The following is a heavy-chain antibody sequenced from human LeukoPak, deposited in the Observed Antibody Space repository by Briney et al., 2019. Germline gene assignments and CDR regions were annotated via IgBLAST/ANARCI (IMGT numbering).Heavy chain of an antibody. CDR3: ARLPPDDSSGT. Sequence: GGSLRLSCAASGFTFDDYAMHWVRQAPGKGLEWVSGISWNSGSIGYADSVKGRFTISRDNAKNSLYLQMNSLRAEDTAVYYCARLPPDDSSGTWGQGTLVTVSS. V-gene: IGHV3-9*01. CDR1: GFTFDDYA. J-gene: IGHJ4*02. D-gene: IGHD3-22*01. CDR2: ISWNSGSI.